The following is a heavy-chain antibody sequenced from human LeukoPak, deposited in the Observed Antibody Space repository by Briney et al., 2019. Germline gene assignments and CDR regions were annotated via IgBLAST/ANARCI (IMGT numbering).Heavy chain of an antibody. Sequence: NPSETQSLTCTVSGGSISSSSYYWGWIRQPPGKGLEWIGSIYYSGSTYYNPSLKSRVTISVDTSKNQFSLKLSSVTAADTAVYYCARHTSYYYGSGSRNYYYYYMDVWGKGTTVTVSS. J-gene: IGHJ6*03. V-gene: IGHV4-39*01. CDR2: IYYSGST. CDR1: GGSISSSSYY. CDR3: ARHTSYYYGSGSRNYYYYYMDV. D-gene: IGHD3-10*01.